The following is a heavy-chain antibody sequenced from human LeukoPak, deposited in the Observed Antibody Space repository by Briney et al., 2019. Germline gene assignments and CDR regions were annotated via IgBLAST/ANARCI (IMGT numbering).Heavy chain of an antibody. Sequence: GGSLRLSCAASGFTFSSYSMNWVRQAPGKGLEWVSSISGSSSYIYYADSVKGRFTISRDNAKNSVYLQMNSLRAEDTAVYYCARDLTQELGYWGQGTLVTVSS. V-gene: IGHV3-21*01. CDR2: ISGSSSYI. CDR3: ARDLTQELGY. D-gene: IGHD7-27*01. CDR1: GFTFSSYS. J-gene: IGHJ4*02.